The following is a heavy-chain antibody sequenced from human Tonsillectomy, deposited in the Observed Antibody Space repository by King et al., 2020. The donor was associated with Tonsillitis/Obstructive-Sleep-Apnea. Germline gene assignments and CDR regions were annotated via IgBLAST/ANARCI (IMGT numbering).Heavy chain of an antibody. CDR3: ARTLYSGSYFDY. CDR2: MNSDGSST. Sequence: VQLVESGGGLVQPGGSLRLSCAASGFTFSSYWMHWVRQAPGKGLVWVSRMNSDGSSTSSADSVKGRLTISSDNATNTLYLQMNSLRAEDTAVYYCARTLYSGSYFDYWGQGTLVTVSS. V-gene: IGHV3-74*01. J-gene: IGHJ4*02. CDR1: GFTFSSYW. D-gene: IGHD1-26*01.